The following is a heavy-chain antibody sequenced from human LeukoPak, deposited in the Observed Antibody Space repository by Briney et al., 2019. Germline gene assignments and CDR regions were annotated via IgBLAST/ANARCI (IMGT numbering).Heavy chain of an antibody. CDR3: ARIIVVVPAATAGWFDP. V-gene: IGHV1-69*13. D-gene: IGHD2-2*01. Sequence: SVKVSCKASGGTFSSYAISWVRQAPGQGLEWMGGIIPIFGTANYAQKLQGRGTITAEESTSTAYMWMSTLKSEDTAVYYCARIIVVVPAATAGWFDPWGQATQVTVPS. CDR1: GGTFSSYA. CDR2: IIPIFGTA. J-gene: IGHJ5*02.